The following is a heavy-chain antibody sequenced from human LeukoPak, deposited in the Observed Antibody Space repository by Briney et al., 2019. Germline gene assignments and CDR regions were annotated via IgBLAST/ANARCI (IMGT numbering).Heavy chain of an antibody. CDR1: RFTFSAYA. Sequence: GGSLRLSCAASRFTFSAYAMTWVRRAPGKGLEWVSFISGSGDSTYYADSVKGRFTISRDNSKNTLYLQMSSLRAEDTAVYYCANDRYYYGSGYYFDYWGQGTLVTVSS. CDR2: ISGSGDST. J-gene: IGHJ4*02. D-gene: IGHD3-10*01. CDR3: ANDRYYYGSGYYFDY. V-gene: IGHV3-23*01.